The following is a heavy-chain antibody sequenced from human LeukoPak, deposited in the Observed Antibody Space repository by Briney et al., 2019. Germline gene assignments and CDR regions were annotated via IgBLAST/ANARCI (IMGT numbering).Heavy chain of an antibody. D-gene: IGHD5-24*01. CDR3: ANSRDGYNIDY. J-gene: IGHJ4*02. CDR1: GFIFDDYA. V-gene: IGHV3-9*01. Sequence: GRSLRLSCAASGFIFDDYAMHWVRQAPGKGLEWVSGISWNSGSIGYADSVKGRFTISRDNAKNSLYLQMKSLRAEDTALYYCANSRDGYNIDYWGQGTLVTVSS. CDR2: ISWNSGSI.